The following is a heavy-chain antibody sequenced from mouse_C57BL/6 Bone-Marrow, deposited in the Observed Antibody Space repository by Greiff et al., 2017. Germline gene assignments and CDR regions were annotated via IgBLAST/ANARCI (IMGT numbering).Heavy chain of an antibody. CDR1: GYTFTSYW. V-gene: IGHV1-69*01. D-gene: IGHD1-1*01. J-gene: IGHJ3*01. CDR2: IYPSDSYT. CDR3: ARDHCYGSSFAD. Sequence: QVQLKQPGAELVMPGASVKLSCKASGYTFTSYWMHWVKQRPGQGLEWIGEIYPSDSYTNYNEKFKGKATLTVDKSSSTAYMHLSSLTSEDSAVXYCARDHCYGSSFADWGKGTMVTVSA.